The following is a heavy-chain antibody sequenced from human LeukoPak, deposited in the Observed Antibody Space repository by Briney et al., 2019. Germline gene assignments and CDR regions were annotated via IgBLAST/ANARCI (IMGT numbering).Heavy chain of an antibody. J-gene: IGHJ4*02. CDR2: MYNSGST. CDR3: ARDLHDSNSLAFDY. CDR1: GVSISSYY. Sequence: PSETLSLTCTVSGVSISSYYWSWIRQPAGKGLDWIGRMYNSGSTNYNPSLKSRVTMSVDTSKNQFSLNLTSVTAADTAVYYCARDLHDSNSLAFDYWGQGTLVTVSS. D-gene: IGHD3-22*01. V-gene: IGHV4-4*07.